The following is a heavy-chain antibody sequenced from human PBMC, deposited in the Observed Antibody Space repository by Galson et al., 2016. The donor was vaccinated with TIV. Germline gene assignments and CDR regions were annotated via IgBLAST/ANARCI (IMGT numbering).Heavy chain of an antibody. V-gene: IGHV3-74*01. CDR3: ARDQATLVARWFDP. J-gene: IGHJ5*02. CDR1: GFTFSTYW. Sequence: SLRLSCAASGFTFSTYWMHWVRQVPGKGVMWVSRIDNDGGQTDYADSVRGRFTVSRDNAKNALYLQMSSLRAEDTAVYYCARDQATLVARWFDPWGQGTQVTVSS. CDR2: IDNDGGQT.